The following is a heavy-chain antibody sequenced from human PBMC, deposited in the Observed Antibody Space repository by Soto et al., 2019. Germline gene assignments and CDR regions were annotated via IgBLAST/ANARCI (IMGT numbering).Heavy chain of an antibody. J-gene: IGHJ6*03. V-gene: IGHV1-18*01. CDR1: GYTFTSYG. Sequence: ASVKVSCKASGYTFTSYGISWVRQAPGQGLEWMGWISAYNGNTNYAQKLQGRVTMTTDTSTSTAYMELRSLRSDDTAGYYCARVVPPVPHRDYYYYLMYVWGKGTTVTISS. D-gene: IGHD1-26*01. CDR3: ARVVPPVPHRDYYYYLMYV. CDR2: ISAYNGNT.